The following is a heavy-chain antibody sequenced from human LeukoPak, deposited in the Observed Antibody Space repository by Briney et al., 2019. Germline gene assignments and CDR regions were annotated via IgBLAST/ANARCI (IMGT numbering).Heavy chain of an antibody. J-gene: IGHJ4*02. CDR3: ARHAIDSSGYYLDYFDY. CDR1: GGYLNSGDYY. D-gene: IGHD3-22*01. CDR2: IYYIGST. Sequence: SETLSLTCTVSGGYLNSGDYYWSWIRQHPGKALEWIGYIYYIGSTYYNPSLKSRVTKSVDTSKNQFSLKLSSVTAADTAVYYCARHAIDSSGYYLDYFDYWGQGTLVTVSS. V-gene: IGHV4-30-4*08.